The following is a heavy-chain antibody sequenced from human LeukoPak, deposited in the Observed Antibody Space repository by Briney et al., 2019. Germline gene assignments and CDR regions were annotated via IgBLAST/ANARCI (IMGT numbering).Heavy chain of an antibody. Sequence: SETLSLTCAVYGGSFSGYYWSWIRQPPGKGLEWIGEINHSGSTNYNPSLKSRVTISVDTSKNQFSLKLSSVTAADTAVYYCAREVLAAAGTYYYYYYMDVWGKGTTVTISS. CDR3: AREVLAAAGTYYYYYYMDV. J-gene: IGHJ6*03. D-gene: IGHD6-13*01. CDR2: INHSGST. V-gene: IGHV4-34*01. CDR1: GGSFSGYY.